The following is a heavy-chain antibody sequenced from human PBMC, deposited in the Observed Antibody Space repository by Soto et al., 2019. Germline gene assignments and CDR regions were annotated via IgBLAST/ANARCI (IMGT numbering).Heavy chain of an antibody. J-gene: IGHJ4*02. V-gene: IGHV1-2*02. D-gene: IGHD3-10*01. CDR2: IHPDRGGT. Sequence: QVQLVQSGAEVKKPGASVRVSCKASGYTFTGYYLHWVRQAPGQGPEYMGWIHPDRGGTDYAQRFQGRVTMTRDTSIRTAFMELSSLKLDDTAMYYCARDQWFGESSSGAIDYWGQGTLVTVSS. CDR3: ARDQWFGESSSGAIDY. CDR1: GYTFTGYY.